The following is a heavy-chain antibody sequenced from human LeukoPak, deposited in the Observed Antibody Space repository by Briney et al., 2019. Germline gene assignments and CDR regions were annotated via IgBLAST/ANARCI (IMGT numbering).Heavy chain of an antibody. CDR3: VGVRWFGGSNWFDP. CDR2: ISSNGGST. Sequence: GGSLRLSCSASGFTFSTSAMHWVRQAPGKGLEYVSAISSNGGSTYYADSVKGRFAISRDNSKNTLHLQMSSLRAEDTAVYYCVGVRWFGGSNWFDPWGQGTLVTVSS. CDR1: GFTFSTSA. V-gene: IGHV3-64D*09. J-gene: IGHJ5*02. D-gene: IGHD3-10*01.